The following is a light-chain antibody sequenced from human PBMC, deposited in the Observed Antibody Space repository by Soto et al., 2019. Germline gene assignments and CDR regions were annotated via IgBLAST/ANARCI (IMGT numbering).Light chain of an antibody. CDR2: HAS. Sequence: DIQITQSPSTLPASVGDRVTIACRASQSISNWLAWYQQKPGTAPKVLIYHASNLQSGVPSRFSGSGSGTEFTLTISSLQSEDFAVYYCQQYDNWPPLTFGGGTKVDIK. CDR3: QQYDNWPPLT. J-gene: IGKJ4*01. CDR1: QSISNW. V-gene: IGKV1-5*01.